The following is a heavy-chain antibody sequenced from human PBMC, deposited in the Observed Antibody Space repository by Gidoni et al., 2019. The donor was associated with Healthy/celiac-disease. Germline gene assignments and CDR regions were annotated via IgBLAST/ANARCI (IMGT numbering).Heavy chain of an antibody. CDR2: IRYDGSNK. Sequence: QVQLVESGGGVVQPGGSLRLSCAASGFTFSSYGMHWVRQAPGKGLEWVAFIRYDGSNKYYADSVKGRFTISRDNSKNTMYLQMNSLRAEDTAVYYCAKDPYQPLPRGPFDIWGQGTMVTVSS. D-gene: IGHD2-2*01. J-gene: IGHJ3*02. CDR3: AKDPYQPLPRGPFDI. CDR1: GFTFSSYG. V-gene: IGHV3-30*02.